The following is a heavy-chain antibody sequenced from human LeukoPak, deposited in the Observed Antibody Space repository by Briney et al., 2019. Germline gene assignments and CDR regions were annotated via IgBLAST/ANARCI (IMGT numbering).Heavy chain of an antibody. J-gene: IGHJ4*02. V-gene: IGHV4-31*03. CDR3: ARGRYYDILTGYLDY. D-gene: IGHD3-9*01. CDR1: GGSISSGGYY. CDR2: IYYGGST. Sequence: SQTLSLTCTVSGGSISSGGYYWSWIRQHPGKGLEWIGYIYYGGSTYYTPSLKSRVTISVDTSKNQFSLKLSSVTAADTAVYYCARGRYYDILTGYLDYWGQGTLVTVSS.